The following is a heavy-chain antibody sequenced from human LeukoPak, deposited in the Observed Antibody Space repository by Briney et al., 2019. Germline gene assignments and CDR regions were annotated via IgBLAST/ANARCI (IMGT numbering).Heavy chain of an antibody. D-gene: IGHD6-19*01. CDR1: GFTFDDYA. Sequence: PGGSLRLSCAASGFTFDDYAMHWVRQAPGKGLEGVSGISWNSGSIGYADSVKGRFTISRDNAKNSLYLQMNSLRAEDTALYYCAKDIYAHYSSGCRFDYWGQGTLVTVSS. CDR2: ISWNSGSI. J-gene: IGHJ4*02. V-gene: IGHV3-9*01. CDR3: AKDIYAHYSSGCRFDY.